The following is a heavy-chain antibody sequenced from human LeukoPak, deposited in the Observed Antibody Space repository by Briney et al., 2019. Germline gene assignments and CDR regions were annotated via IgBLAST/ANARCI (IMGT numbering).Heavy chain of an antibody. CDR2: ISSSGSTI. CDR1: GFTFSSYE. J-gene: IGHJ4*02. V-gene: IGHV3-48*03. D-gene: IGHD6-13*01. CDR3: ARPPYSSSWHFDY. Sequence: GGPLRLSCAASGFTFSSYEMNWVRQAPGKGLEWVSYISSSGSTIYYADSVKGRFTISRDNAKNSLYLQMNSLRAEDTAVYYCARPPYSSSWHFDYWGQGTLVTVSS.